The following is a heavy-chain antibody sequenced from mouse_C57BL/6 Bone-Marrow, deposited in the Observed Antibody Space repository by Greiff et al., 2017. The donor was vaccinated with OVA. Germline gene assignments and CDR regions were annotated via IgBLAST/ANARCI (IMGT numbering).Heavy chain of an antibody. CDR3: VRSTVVAEGFDY. D-gene: IGHD1-1*01. Sequence: EVKLVESGGGLVQPKGSLKLSCAASGFSFNTYAMNWVRQAPGKGLEWVARIRSKSNNYATYYADSVKDRFTISRDDSESMLYLQMNNLKTEDTAMYYCVRSTVVAEGFDYWGQGTTLTVSS. CDR1: GFSFNTYA. V-gene: IGHV10-1*01. J-gene: IGHJ2*01. CDR2: IRSKSNNYAT.